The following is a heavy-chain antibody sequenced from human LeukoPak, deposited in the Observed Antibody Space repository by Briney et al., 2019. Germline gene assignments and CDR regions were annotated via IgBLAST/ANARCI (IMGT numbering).Heavy chain of an antibody. V-gene: IGHV1-18*01. Sequence: ASVKVSCKASGYTFTSYGITWVRQAPGQGLEWMGWISAYNGDTNYPQKLQGRVTMTTDTSTSTAYMELRSLRSDDTAVYYCARDRVGIAVAGTPWGAFDNWGQGTTVTVS. D-gene: IGHD6-19*01. CDR3: ARDRVGIAVAGTPWGAFDN. CDR1: GYTFTSYG. J-gene: IGHJ3*02. CDR2: ISAYNGDT.